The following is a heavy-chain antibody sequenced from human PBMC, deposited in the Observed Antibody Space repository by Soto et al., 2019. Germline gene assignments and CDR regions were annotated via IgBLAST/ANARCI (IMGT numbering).Heavy chain of an antibody. Sequence: PSETLSLTCTVSGGSVSSGAYYWSWIRQPPGKGLEWIGYIYYSGTTRYNPSLQSRVNISIDTSRNQFSLKLTSVTAADTAVYYCARIYGDYDEYLDYWGQGTMVTVSS. D-gene: IGHD4-17*01. CDR1: GGSVSSGAYY. CDR2: IYYSGTT. V-gene: IGHV4-61*08. CDR3: ARIYGDYDEYLDY. J-gene: IGHJ4*02.